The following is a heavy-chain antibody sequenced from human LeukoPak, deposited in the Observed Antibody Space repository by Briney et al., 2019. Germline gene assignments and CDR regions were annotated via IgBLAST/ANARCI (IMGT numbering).Heavy chain of an antibody. CDR3: ARDGYFDWLFEFDY. Sequence: PGGSLRLSCAASGFTFSSYSMNWVRQAPGKGLEWVSSISSSSSYIYYADSVKGRFTISRDNAKNSLYLQMNSLGAEDTAVYYCARDGYFDWLFEFDYWGQGTLVTVSS. V-gene: IGHV3-21*01. D-gene: IGHD3-9*01. CDR2: ISSSSSYI. CDR1: GFTFSSYS. J-gene: IGHJ4*02.